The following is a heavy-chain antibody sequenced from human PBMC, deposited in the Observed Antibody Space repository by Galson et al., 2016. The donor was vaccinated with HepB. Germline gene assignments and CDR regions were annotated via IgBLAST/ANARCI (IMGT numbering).Heavy chain of an antibody. V-gene: IGHV3-15*01. Sequence: SLRLSCAASGFTYSAAFLSWVRQAPGKGLEWVGRIKAKTAGEATAYAAPVKGRFTISRDDSKNTHFLQMNSMKIDGSAVYYCAIDLPHDSACYHYGPISCNYYGLDVWGQGTTVTVSS. CDR3: AIDLPHDSACYHYGPISCNYYGLDV. CDR1: GFTYSAAF. CDR2: IKAKTAGEAT. J-gene: IGHJ6*01. D-gene: IGHD3-22*01.